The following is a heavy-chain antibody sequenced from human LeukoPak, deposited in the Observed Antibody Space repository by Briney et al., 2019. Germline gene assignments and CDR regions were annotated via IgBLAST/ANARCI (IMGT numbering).Heavy chain of an antibody. CDR3: ATLGYCSGGSCYGAWFDP. CDR1: GGSISSGGYS. J-gene: IGHJ5*02. D-gene: IGHD2-15*01. CDR2: IYHSGST. Sequence: TLSLTCAVSGGSISSGGYSWSWIRQPPGKGLEWIGYIYHSGSTYYNPSLKSRVTISVDRSKNQFSLKLSSVTAADTAVYYCATLGYCSGGSCYGAWFDPWGQGTLVTVSS. V-gene: IGHV4-30-2*01.